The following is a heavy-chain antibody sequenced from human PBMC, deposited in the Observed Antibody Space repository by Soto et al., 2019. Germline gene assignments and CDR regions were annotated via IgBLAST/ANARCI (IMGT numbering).Heavy chain of an antibody. Sequence: QVHLIQSGAEVKKPGSSVKVACKAAGGTFNTYTLFWVRQAPGHGLEWMGRIIPMLPVTNSAQKFQGRLTLTEHKSTGTAFMELTSLKSDDTAVYYCSIGSWSAETFDVWGQGTMVTVSS. CDR2: IIPMLPVT. J-gene: IGHJ3*01. D-gene: IGHD2-2*01. V-gene: IGHV1-69*02. CDR3: SIGSWSAETFDV. CDR1: GGTFNTYT.